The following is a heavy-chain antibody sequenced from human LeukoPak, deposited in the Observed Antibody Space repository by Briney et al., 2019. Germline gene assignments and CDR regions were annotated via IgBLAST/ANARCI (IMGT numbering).Heavy chain of an antibody. Sequence: GGSLRLSCAASGFTFSSYDMHWVRQATGKGLEWVSAIGTAGDTYYPGSVKGRFTISRENAKNSLYLQMNSLRAGDTAVYYCARVTLYCSGGSCSRPFDYWGQGTLVTVSS. CDR2: IGTAGDT. D-gene: IGHD2-15*01. CDR1: GFTFSSYD. CDR3: ARVTLYCSGGSCSRPFDY. J-gene: IGHJ4*02. V-gene: IGHV3-13*01.